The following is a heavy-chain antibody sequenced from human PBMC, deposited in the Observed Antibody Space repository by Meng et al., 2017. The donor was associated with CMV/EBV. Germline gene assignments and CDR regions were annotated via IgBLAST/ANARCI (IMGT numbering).Heavy chain of an antibody. D-gene: IGHD3-3*01. Sequence: GESLKISCAASGFTFSSYWMSWVRQAPGKGLEWVANIKQDGSEKSYVDSVKGRFTISRDNAKNSLYLQMSSLRAEDTAVYYCARAGFLEWAFDYWGQGTLVTVSS. V-gene: IGHV3-7*01. CDR1: GFTFSSYW. J-gene: IGHJ4*02. CDR2: IKQDGSEK. CDR3: ARAGFLEWAFDY.